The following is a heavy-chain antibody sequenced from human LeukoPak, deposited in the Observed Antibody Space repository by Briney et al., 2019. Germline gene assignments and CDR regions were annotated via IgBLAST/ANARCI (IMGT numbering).Heavy chain of an antibody. V-gene: IGHV3-21*01. CDR2: ISSSSSYI. CDR3: ARGLRGPDY. CDR1: GFTLSSYS. J-gene: IGHJ4*02. Sequence: GGSLRLSCATSGFTLSSYSMDWVRQAPGKGLEWVSSISSSSSYIYYADSVKGRFTISRDNSKNTMFLQMNRLRDEDTAVYYCARGLRGPDYWGQGTQVTVSS.